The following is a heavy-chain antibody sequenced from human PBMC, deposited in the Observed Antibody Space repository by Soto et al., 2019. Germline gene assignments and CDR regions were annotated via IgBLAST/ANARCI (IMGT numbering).Heavy chain of an antibody. Sequence: GGSLRLSCAASGFTFSSYGMHWVRQAPGKGLEWVAVISYDGSNKYYADSVKGRFTISRDNSKNTLYLQMNSLRAEDTAVYYWAKDLRPTAPLWLGSGSYYQMPYYGMDVWGQGTTVTVSS. D-gene: IGHD3-10*01. J-gene: IGHJ6*02. CDR1: GFTFSSYG. CDR3: AKDLRPTAPLWLGSGSYYQMPYYGMDV. CDR2: ISYDGSNK. V-gene: IGHV3-30*18.